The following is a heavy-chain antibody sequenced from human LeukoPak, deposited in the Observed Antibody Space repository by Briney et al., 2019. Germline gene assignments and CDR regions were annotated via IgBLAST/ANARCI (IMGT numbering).Heavy chain of an antibody. CDR2: IYSGGST. D-gene: IGHD1-26*01. Sequence: GGSLRLSCAASGFTFSSYSMNWVRQAPGKGPEWVSDIYSGGSTYYADSVKGRFTISRDNSKNTLYLQMNSLRAEDTAVYYCCGGELRVCSYWGQGTLVTVSS. J-gene: IGHJ4*02. CDR1: GFTFSSYS. CDR3: CGGELRVCSY. V-gene: IGHV3-66*02.